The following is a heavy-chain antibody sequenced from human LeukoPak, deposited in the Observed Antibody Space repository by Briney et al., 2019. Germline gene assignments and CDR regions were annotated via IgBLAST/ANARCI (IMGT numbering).Heavy chain of an antibody. J-gene: IGHJ4*02. CDR2: MYSGGST. V-gene: IGHV3-53*01. Sequence: GGSLRLSCAASGFTVSSNYMSWVRQAPGKGLEWVSVMYSGGSTYYADSVKGRFTISRDNSKNTLYLQMNSLRAEDTAVYYCARGSGDYDILTGWIPAHFDYWGQGTLVTASS. CDR1: GFTVSSNY. CDR3: ARGSGDYDILTGWIPAHFDY. D-gene: IGHD3-9*01.